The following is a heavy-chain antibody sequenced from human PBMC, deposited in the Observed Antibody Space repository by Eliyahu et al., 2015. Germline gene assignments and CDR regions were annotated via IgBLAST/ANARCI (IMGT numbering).Heavy chain of an antibody. V-gene: IGHV3-21*01. CDR1: XFTXXXYS. J-gene: IGHJ5*02. Sequence: EVQLVESGGGLVKPGGSLRLXCAASXFTXXXYSMNWVRQAPGKGLEWVSSISSSSSYIYYADSVKGRFTISRDNAKNSLYLQMNSLRAEDTAVYYCARDSSQQGHQLFTGSFDPWGQGTLVTVSS. D-gene: IGHD3-10*01. CDR2: ISSSSSYI. CDR3: ARDSSQQGHQLFTGSFDP.